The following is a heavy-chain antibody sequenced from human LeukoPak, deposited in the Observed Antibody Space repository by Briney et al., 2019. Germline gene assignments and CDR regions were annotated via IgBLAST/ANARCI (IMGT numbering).Heavy chain of an antibody. D-gene: IGHD5-18*01. CDR3: ATEGYSYGNQYFDY. V-gene: IGHV1-69-2*01. Sequence: ASVKIPCKVSGYTFTDYYMHWVQQAPGKGLEWMGLVDPEDGETIYAEKFQGRVTITADTSTDTAYMELSSLRSEDTAVYYCATEGYSYGNQYFDYWGQGTLVTVSS. CDR1: GYTFTDYY. CDR2: VDPEDGET. J-gene: IGHJ4*02.